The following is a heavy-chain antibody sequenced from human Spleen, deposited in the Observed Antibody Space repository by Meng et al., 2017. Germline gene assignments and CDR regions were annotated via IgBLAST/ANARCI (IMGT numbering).Heavy chain of an antibody. V-gene: IGHV3-11*04. Sequence: GESLKISCAVSGFTFSDFYMSWIRQAPGRGLEWISYISSSGGTIYYADSVKGRFTISRDNARNSLYLQMNSLTAEDTAVYYCARGTFGGVIPDYWGQGTLVTVSS. CDR2: ISSSGGTI. CDR1: GFTFSDFY. D-gene: IGHD3-16*02. CDR3: ARGTFGGVIPDY. J-gene: IGHJ4*02.